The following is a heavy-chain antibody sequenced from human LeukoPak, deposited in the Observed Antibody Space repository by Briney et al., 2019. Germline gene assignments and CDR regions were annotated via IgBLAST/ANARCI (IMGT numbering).Heavy chain of an antibody. Sequence: PLETLSLTCAVYGGSFSGYYWSWIRQPPGKELEWIGEINHSGSTNYNPSLKSRVTISVDTSKNQFSLKLSSVTAADTAVYYCARDPNYGGNSNYWGQGTLVTVSS. J-gene: IGHJ4*02. D-gene: IGHD4-23*01. CDR3: ARDPNYGGNSNY. V-gene: IGHV4-34*01. CDR1: GGSFSGYY. CDR2: INHSGST.